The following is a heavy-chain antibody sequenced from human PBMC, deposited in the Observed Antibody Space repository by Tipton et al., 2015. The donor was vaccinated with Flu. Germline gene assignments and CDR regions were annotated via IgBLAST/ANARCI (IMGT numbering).Heavy chain of an antibody. Sequence: GLVKPSQTLSVTCTVSGDSITSGGYYWSWIRQPPGKGLEWIGYVYSTGETYYNPSLKSRLSMSVDASENQFSLELNSVTVADTAVYYCARGGSGTPPYWGQGTLVTVSS. CDR1: GDSITSGGYY. V-gene: IGHV4-31*03. CDR2: VYSTGET. CDR3: ARGGSGTPPY. D-gene: IGHD3-10*01. J-gene: IGHJ4*02.